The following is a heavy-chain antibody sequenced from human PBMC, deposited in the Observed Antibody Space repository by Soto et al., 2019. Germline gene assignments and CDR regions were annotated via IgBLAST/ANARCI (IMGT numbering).Heavy chain of an antibody. Sequence: ASVKVSCKASGGTFSSYAISWVRQAPGQGLEWMGGIIPIFGTANYAQKFQGRVTITADESTSTAYMELSSLRSEDTAVYYCARDPTSYYYDSSGYYYWGQGTLVTVSS. CDR2: IIPIFGTA. D-gene: IGHD3-22*01. CDR1: GGTFSSYA. V-gene: IGHV1-69*13. J-gene: IGHJ4*02. CDR3: ARDPTSYYYDSSGYYY.